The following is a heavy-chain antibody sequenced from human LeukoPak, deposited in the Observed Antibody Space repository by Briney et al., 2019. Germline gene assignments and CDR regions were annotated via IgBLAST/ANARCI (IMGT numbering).Heavy chain of an antibody. V-gene: IGHV3-7*01. CDR1: GFALSSYA. CDR3: ARNSYYYGSRTYYYYYYYMDV. D-gene: IGHD3-10*01. J-gene: IGHJ6*03. Sequence: GGSLRLSCAASGFALSSYAMSWVRQAPGKGLEWVANIKQDGSEKYYVDSVKGRFTISRDNAKNSLYLQMNSLRAEDTAVYYCARNSYYYGSRTYYYYYYYMDVWGKGTTVTVSS. CDR2: IKQDGSEK.